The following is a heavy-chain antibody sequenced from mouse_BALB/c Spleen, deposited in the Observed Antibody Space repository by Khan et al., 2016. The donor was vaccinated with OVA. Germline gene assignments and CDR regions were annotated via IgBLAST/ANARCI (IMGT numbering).Heavy chain of an antibody. V-gene: IGHV3-2*02. D-gene: IGHD1-2*01. CDR2: ISYSGST. Sequence: EVQLQESGPGLVKPSQSLSLTCTVTGYSVTSGYGWNWIRQFPGNKLEWIGYISYSGSTNYNPSLKSRISITRDTSKNQFFLQLNSVTTEDTATYYCARTARIKYWGQGTTLTVAS. CDR3: ARTARIKY. J-gene: IGHJ2*01. CDR1: GYSVTSGYG.